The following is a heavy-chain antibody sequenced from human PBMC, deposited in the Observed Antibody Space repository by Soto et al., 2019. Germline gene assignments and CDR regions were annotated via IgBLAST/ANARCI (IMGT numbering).Heavy chain of an antibody. CDR1: GFTLSSYG. CDR3: AKAFEQLVHY. V-gene: IGHV3-30*18. Sequence: QVQLVESGGGVVQPGRSLRLSCAASGFTLSSYGMHWVRQAPGKGLEWVAVISYDGSNKYYADSVKGRFTISRDNSKNTLYLQMNSLRAEDTAVYYCAKAFEQLVHYWGQGTLVTVSS. J-gene: IGHJ4*02. D-gene: IGHD6-13*01. CDR2: ISYDGSNK.